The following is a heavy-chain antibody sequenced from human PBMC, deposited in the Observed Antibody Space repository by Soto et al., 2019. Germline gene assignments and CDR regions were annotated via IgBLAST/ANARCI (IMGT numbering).Heavy chain of an antibody. CDR1: GDSVTNYF. CDR2: MYHGGRT. CDR3: ARDPGYCTKRVCPIFDF. D-gene: IGHD2-8*01. Sequence: PSETLSLTCTASGDSVTNYFWSWMRQPPGKGLEWIGHMYHGGRTNYSPSLKSRVTMSLDSSRNQFSLNLSSVTAADTAVYFCARDPGYCTKRVCPIFDFRGQG. V-gene: IGHV4-59*02. J-gene: IGHJ4*02.